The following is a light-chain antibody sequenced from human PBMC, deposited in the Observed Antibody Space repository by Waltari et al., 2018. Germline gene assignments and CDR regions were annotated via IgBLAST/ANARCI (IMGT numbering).Light chain of an antibody. V-gene: IGLV3-25*03. J-gene: IGLJ1*01. CDR3: QSSDSSGNDYV. CDR2: KER. CDR1: ALSTQH. Sequence: SLELTQSPSVAVAPGQTAGTTCSGDALSTQHVYWYQQRPGQAPVLVLFKERERPAGIPERFSGSRSGTTGTLTITGVQAEDEADYYCQSSDSSGNDYVFGPGTKVTVL.